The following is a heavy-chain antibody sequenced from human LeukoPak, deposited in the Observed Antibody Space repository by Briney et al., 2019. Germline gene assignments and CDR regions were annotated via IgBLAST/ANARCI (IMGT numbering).Heavy chain of an antibody. CDR2: VSSSGYST. CDR1: GFTFSTYA. J-gene: IGHJ4*02. D-gene: IGHD5-18*01. Sequence: GGSLRLSCAASGFTFSTYAMSWVRQAPGKGLEWVSAVSSSGYSTYYADSVKGRFTISRDKPKNMLYLQMDSLRAEDTAVYYCARDRADGYNYGDYFDYWGQGTLVTVSS. CDR3: ARDRADGYNYGDYFDY. V-gene: IGHV3-23*01.